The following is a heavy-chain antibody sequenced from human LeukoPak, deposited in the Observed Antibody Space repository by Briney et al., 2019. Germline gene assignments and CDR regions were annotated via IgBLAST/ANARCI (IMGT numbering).Heavy chain of an antibody. CDR1: GYTFTSYD. D-gene: IGHD6-13*01. Sequence: ASVKVSCKASGYTFTSYDINWVRQAPGQGLEWMGWISPYNGNTNSVRNLQGRVTMTTDTSTSTVYMELRSLRSEDTAVYYCAREGLYSSSPFDYWGQGTLVTVSS. J-gene: IGHJ4*02. CDR3: AREGLYSSSPFDY. CDR2: ISPYNGNT. V-gene: IGHV1-18*01.